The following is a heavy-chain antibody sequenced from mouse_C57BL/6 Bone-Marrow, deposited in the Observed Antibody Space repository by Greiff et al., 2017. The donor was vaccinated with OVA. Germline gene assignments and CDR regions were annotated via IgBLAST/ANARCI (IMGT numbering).Heavy chain of an antibody. CDR1: GFTFSSYA. CDR3: TRLLDAMDY. V-gene: IGHV5-9-1*02. CDR2: ISSGGDYI. J-gene: IGHJ4*01. Sequence: EVMLVESGEGLVKPGGSLKLSCAASGFTFSSYAMSWVRQTPEKRLEWVAYISSGGDYIYYADNVKGRFTISKDNARNTLYLQMSSLKSEDTAMYYCTRLLDAMDYWGRGTSVTVSS. D-gene: IGHD2-1*01.